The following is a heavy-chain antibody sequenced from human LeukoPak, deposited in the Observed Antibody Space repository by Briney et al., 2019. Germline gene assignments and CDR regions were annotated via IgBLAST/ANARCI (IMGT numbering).Heavy chain of an antibody. J-gene: IGHJ4*02. V-gene: IGHV3-48*03. D-gene: IGHD3-10*01. CDR2: ISSSGSTI. CDR3: AREMTMVRGATVY. CDR1: GFTFSSYE. Sequence: PGGSLRLSCAASGFTFSSYEMNWVRQAPGKGLEWVSYISSSGSTIYYADSVKGRFTISRDNAKNSLYLQMNSLRAEDTAVYYCAREMTMVRGATVYWGQGTLVTVSS.